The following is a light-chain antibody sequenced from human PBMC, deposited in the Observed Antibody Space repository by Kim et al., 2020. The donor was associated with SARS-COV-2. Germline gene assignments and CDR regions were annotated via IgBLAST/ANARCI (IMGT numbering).Light chain of an antibody. CDR2: EAS. J-gene: IGKJ2*01. CDR1: NW. CDR3: QHYDGFSYT. Sequence: NWLSWYQHKPGKAPQLLLYEASILESGVPSRFSGSVSGTEFALTISGLQPEDFATYYCQHYDGFSYTFGQGTKLEIK. V-gene: IGKV1-5*03.